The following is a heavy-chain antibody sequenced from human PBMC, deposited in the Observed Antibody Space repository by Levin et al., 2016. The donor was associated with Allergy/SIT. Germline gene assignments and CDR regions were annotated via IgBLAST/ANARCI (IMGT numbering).Heavy chain of an antibody. Sequence: GESLKISCAVYGFTFSSCWMTWVRQAPGKGLEWVANIKEDGSEEYYVDSVKGRFTISRDNAKNSLYLQMNTLRAEDTAVYYCARDVARVLDYWGQGTLVTVSS. CDR2: IKEDGSEE. CDR3: ARDVARVLDY. CDR1: GFTFSSCW. J-gene: IGHJ4*02. V-gene: IGHV3-7*01. D-gene: IGHD2-21*01.